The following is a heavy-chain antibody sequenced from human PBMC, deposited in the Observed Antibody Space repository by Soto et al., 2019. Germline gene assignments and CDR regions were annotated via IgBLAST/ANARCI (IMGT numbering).Heavy chain of an antibody. D-gene: IGHD2-8*02. Sequence: PGGSLRLSCEGSGFMFSSYNMNGVRQAPGRGLEWVSFISSSSAYNYYDDAVKGRFTISRDNDKNSVYLQMNSLRAEDAGLYYCARSAGYCTDTSCEKGWFDSWGQGTWVTVSS. CDR2: ISSSSAYN. CDR3: ARSAGYCTDTSCEKGWFDS. J-gene: IGHJ5*01. CDR1: GFMFSSYN. V-gene: IGHV3-21*01.